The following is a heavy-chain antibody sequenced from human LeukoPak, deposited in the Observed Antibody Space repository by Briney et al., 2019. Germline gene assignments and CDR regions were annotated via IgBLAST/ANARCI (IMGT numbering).Heavy chain of an antibody. Sequence: PGGSLRLSCAASGFTFSSYGMHWVRQAPGKGLEWVAVIWYDGSNKYYADSVKGRFTISRDNSKNTLYLQMNSLRAEDTAVYYCARDPGYVCAFDIWGQGTMVTVSS. D-gene: IGHD5-12*01. CDR2: IWYDGSNK. V-gene: IGHV3-33*01. CDR1: GFTFSSYG. J-gene: IGHJ3*02. CDR3: ARDPGYVCAFDI.